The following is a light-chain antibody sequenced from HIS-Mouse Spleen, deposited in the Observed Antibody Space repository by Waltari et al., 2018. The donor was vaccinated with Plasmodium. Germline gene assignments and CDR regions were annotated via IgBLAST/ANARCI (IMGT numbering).Light chain of an antibody. V-gene: IGKV3-15*01. CDR3: QQYNNWSFT. J-gene: IGKJ3*01. Sequence: IVITQSPATLSVSPGERATLPCRASQGVSSNLAWYQQKPGQAPRLHIYDASTGATGIPARFSGSGSGTEFTLSISSLQCEDFAVYYGQQYNNWSFTFGPGTKVDIK. CDR1: QGVSSN. CDR2: DAS.